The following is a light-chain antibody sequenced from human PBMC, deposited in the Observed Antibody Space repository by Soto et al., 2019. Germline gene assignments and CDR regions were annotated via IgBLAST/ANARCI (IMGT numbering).Light chain of an antibody. V-gene: IGKV3-15*01. CDR1: QSVSTI. Sequence: DILLTQSPAFLSLSLGESATLTCRASQSVSTILALYQQNLRGAPSRLIYGASTTATAMPERFCSSGSGTAFTIPISSLQSEYFFVYYCQQYNNRPWTFGQGTKVDIK. CDR2: GAS. J-gene: IGKJ1*01. CDR3: QQYNNRPWT.